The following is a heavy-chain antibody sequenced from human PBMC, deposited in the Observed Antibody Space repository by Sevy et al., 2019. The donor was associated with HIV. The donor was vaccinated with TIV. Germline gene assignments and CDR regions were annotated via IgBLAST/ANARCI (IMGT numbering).Heavy chain of an antibody. CDR2: ISSSSSYI. V-gene: IGHV3-21*01. J-gene: IGHJ5*02. D-gene: IGHD3-10*01. CDR1: GFTFSIYT. Sequence: GGSLRLSCAASGFTFSIYTMNWVRQAPGKGLEWVSSISSSSSYIYYTDSVKGRFSISRDNAKNALFLQMNSRRAEDTAVYYCARSLGNYYGSGTYQEDWFDPWGQGTLVTVSS. CDR3: ARSLGNYYGSGTYQEDWFDP.